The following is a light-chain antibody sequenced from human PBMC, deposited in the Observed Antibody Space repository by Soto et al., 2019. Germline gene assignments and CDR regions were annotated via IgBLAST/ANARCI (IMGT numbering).Light chain of an antibody. V-gene: IGKV3-20*01. CDR2: DAS. Sequence: PGERATLSCRASQSVSSYLAWYQQEPGQAPRLLISDASNRATGIPARFSGSGSGTDFSLTISSLEPEDFAVYYCHQYGSSPQTFGQGTKVDIK. CDR1: QSVSSY. J-gene: IGKJ1*01. CDR3: HQYGSSPQT.